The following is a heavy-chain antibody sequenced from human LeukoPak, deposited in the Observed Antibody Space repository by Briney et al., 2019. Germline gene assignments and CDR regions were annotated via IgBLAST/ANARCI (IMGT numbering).Heavy chain of an antibody. V-gene: IGHV3-48*01. Sequence: GGSLRLSCAASGFTFSSYSMDWVRQAPGKGLEWVSYISSSSSTIYYADSVKGRFTISRDNSKNTLYLQMNSLRAEDTAVYYCARGGANYYYDSSGPQLYYFDYWGQGTLVTVSS. CDR3: ARGGANYYYDSSGPQLYYFDY. D-gene: IGHD3-22*01. CDR1: GFTFSSYS. J-gene: IGHJ4*02. CDR2: ISSSSSTI.